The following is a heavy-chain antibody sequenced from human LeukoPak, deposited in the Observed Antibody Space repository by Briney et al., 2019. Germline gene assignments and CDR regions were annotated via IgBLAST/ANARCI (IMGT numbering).Heavy chain of an antibody. CDR2: ISGSGGST. Sequence: GGSLRLSCAASGFTFSNYAMSWARQAPGKGLEWVSAISGSGGSTYYADSVKGRFTISRDNSKNTLYLQMNSLRAEDTAVYYCAKSHSEWAVPFDNWGQGTLVTVSS. V-gene: IGHV3-23*01. CDR3: AKSHSEWAVPFDN. J-gene: IGHJ4*02. D-gene: IGHD6-19*01. CDR1: GFTFSNYA.